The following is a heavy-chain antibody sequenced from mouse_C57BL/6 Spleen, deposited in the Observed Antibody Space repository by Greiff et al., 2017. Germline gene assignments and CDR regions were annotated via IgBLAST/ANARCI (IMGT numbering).Heavy chain of an antibody. CDR1: GYTFTSYW. Sequence: QVQLQQPGAELVRPGSSVKLSCKASGYTFTSYWMHWVKQRPIQGLEWIGNIDPSDSETHYNQKFKDKATLTVDKSSSTAYMQLSSLTSEASAVYSCARRGLLGRDSYWYFDVWGTGTTVTVSS. CDR2: IDPSDSET. D-gene: IGHD4-1*01. V-gene: IGHV1-52*01. CDR3: ARRGLLGRDSYWYFDV. J-gene: IGHJ1*03.